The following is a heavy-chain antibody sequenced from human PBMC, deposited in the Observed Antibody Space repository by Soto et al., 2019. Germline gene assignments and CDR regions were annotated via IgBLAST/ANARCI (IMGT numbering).Heavy chain of an antibody. CDR2: IKSKTDGGTT. Sequence: GGSLRLSCAASGFTFSNAWMSWVRQAPGKGLEWGGRIKSKTDGGTTDYAAPVKGRFTISRDDSKNTLYLQMNSLKPEDPAVSYCTTDPPRFGVVPRPLHWGQGTLVTVSS. CDR1: GFTFSNAW. V-gene: IGHV3-15*01. D-gene: IGHD3-3*01. CDR3: TTDPPRFGVVPRPLH. J-gene: IGHJ4*02.